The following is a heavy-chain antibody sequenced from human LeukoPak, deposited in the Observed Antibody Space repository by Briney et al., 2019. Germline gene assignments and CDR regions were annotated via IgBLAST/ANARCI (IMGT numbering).Heavy chain of an antibody. J-gene: IGHJ5*02. CDR3: ARDIVMVTYWFDP. V-gene: IGHV1-2*02. CDR1: GGTFSSYA. CDR2: INPNSGGT. D-gene: IGHD5-18*01. Sequence: GSSVKVSCKAPGGTFSSYAISWVRQAPGQGLEWMGWINPNSGGTNYAQKFQGRVTMTRDTSISTAYMELSRLRSDDTAVYYCARDIVMVTYWFDPWGQGTLVTVSS.